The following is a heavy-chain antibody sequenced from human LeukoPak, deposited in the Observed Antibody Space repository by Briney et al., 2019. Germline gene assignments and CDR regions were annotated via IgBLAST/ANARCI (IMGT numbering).Heavy chain of an antibody. V-gene: IGHV1-2*04. J-gene: IGHJ4*02. D-gene: IGHD3-22*01. Sequence: ASVKVSCKASGYTFTAYYMHWVRHAPRQERERRGGSTPNSGGKNNAQKFQGWVTRTRDTSISTAYMELSRLRSDDTAVYYCARDGAQHYYDSSSPYYFDCWGQGTMVTAS. CDR3: ARDGAQHYYDSSSPYYFDC. CDR1: GYTFTAYY. CDR2: STPNSGGK.